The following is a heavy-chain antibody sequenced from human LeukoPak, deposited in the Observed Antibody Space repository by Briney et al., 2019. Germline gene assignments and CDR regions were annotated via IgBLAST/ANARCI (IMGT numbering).Heavy chain of an antibody. CDR2: IYYSGST. D-gene: IGHD2-15*01. Sequence: SETLSLTCTASGGSISSYYWSWIRQPPGKGLEFIGYIYYSGSTNYKPSLKSRVTISVDTSKNQFSLKLSSVTAADTAVYYCADVVVVAATPGYFQHWGQGTLVTVSS. V-gene: IGHV4-59*01. CDR3: ADVVVVAATPGYFQH. CDR1: GGSISSYY. J-gene: IGHJ1*01.